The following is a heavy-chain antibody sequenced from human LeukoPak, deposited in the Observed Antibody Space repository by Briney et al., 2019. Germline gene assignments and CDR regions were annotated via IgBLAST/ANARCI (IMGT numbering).Heavy chain of an antibody. D-gene: IGHD3-22*01. CDR3: ARGYYYESNGYYYEQNPYFDY. CDR2: IYYNGST. CDR1: GGSISKHY. Sequence: PSETLSLTCTVFGGSISKHYWSWLRQPPGKGLEWIGYIYYNGSTNYNPSLKSRVTISVNTSRNQFSLKLSSVTAADTAVYYCARGYYYESNGYYYEQNPYFDYWGQGTLVTVSS. J-gene: IGHJ4*02. V-gene: IGHV4-59*08.